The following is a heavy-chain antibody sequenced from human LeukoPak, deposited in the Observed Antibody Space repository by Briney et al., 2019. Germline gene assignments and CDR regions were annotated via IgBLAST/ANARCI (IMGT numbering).Heavy chain of an antibody. V-gene: IGHV3-23*01. CDR1: GFTFSRYE. CDR3: ARIYGDYTYFDY. Sequence: GGSLRLSCAASGFTFSRYEMNWVRQAPGKGLEWVSAISGSGGSTYYADSVKGRFTISRDNSKNTLYLQMNSLRAEDTAVYYCARIYGDYTYFDYWGQGTLVTVSS. CDR2: ISGSGGST. J-gene: IGHJ4*02. D-gene: IGHD4-17*01.